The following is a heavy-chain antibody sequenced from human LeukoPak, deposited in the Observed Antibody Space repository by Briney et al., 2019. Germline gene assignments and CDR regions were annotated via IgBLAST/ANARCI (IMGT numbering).Heavy chain of an antibody. CDR2: IIPMVGKA. CDR1: GGTFSSYA. V-gene: IGHV1-69*05. Sequence: VASVKVSCKASGGTFSSYAIRWVRQAPGEGGEWMGGIIPMVGKANYAQKLEGRVTITTDKSTSTAYRGVSRLRSEDTAVCDCARTWCGYNPRFDYWAQGPLLTVSS. J-gene: IGHJ4*02. D-gene: IGHD5-24*01. CDR3: ARTWCGYNPRFDY.